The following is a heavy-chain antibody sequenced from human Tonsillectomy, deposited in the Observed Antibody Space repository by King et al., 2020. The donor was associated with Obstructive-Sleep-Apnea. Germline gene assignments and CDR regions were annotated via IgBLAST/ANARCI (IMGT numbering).Heavy chain of an antibody. CDR2: IYPGDSDT. CDR3: ARTAYYDTSGYYQTGRYFDY. Sequence: VQLVESGAEVKKPGESLKISCKGFGYSFSKYWIGWVRQMPGKGLEWMGIIYPGDSDTRYSPSFQGQVTLSADNSIRTAYLQWSSLKASDTAMYYCARTAYYDTSGYYQTGRYFDYWGQGTLITVSS. D-gene: IGHD3-22*01. CDR1: GYSFSKYW. J-gene: IGHJ4*02. V-gene: IGHV5-51*01.